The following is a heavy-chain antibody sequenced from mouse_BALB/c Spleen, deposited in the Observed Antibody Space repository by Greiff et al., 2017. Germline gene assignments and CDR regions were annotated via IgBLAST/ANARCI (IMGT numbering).Heavy chain of an antibody. CDR2: ISYSGST. D-gene: IGHD2-1*01. Sequence: VHVKQSGPSLVKPSQTLSLTCSVTGDSITSGYWNWIRKFPGNKLEYMGYISYSGSTYYNPSLKSRISITRDTSKNQYYLQLNSVTTEDTATYYCARLGDGNYDYAMDYWGQGTSVTVSA. CDR3: ARLGDGNYDYAMDY. J-gene: IGHJ4*01. CDR1: GDSITSGY. V-gene: IGHV3-8*02.